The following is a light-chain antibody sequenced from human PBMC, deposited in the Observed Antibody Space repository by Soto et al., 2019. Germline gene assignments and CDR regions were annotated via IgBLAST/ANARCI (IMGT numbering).Light chain of an antibody. CDR3: QQYNNWPPWT. CDR1: QSVSSN. J-gene: IGKJ1*01. V-gene: IGKV3-15*01. CDR2: GAS. Sequence: EIVITESPTTLSVSPGETATPSSRASQSVSSNLAWYQQKPGQAPRLLIYGASTRATGIPARFSGSGSGTEFTLTISSLQSEDFAVYYCQQYNNWPPWTFGQGTKVDIK.